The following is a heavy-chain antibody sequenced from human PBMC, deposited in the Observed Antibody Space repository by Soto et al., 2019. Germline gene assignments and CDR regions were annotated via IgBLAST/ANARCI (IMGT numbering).Heavy chain of an antibody. CDR2: IDGSGGIT. V-gene: IGHV3-23*01. CDR1: GFTFGTTA. J-gene: IGHJ5*02. Sequence: QLLQSGGGLVQPGGSLTLSCAASGFTFGTTAMSWVRQAPGEGLEWVSTIDGSGGITYYADSVKGRFTISRDNSRNTVYLQMNSLRGDDTALYYCVKNSGGFNTWGQGALVTVSS. CDR3: VKNSGGFNT. D-gene: IGHD3-10*01.